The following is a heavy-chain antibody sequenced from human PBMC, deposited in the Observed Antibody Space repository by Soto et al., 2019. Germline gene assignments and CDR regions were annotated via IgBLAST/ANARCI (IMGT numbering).Heavy chain of an antibody. J-gene: IGHJ4*02. CDR2: ITGGVGVT. V-gene: IGHV3-23*01. Sequence: EVQLLESGGGLVQPGGSLRLSCAASGFTFSSYAMPWVRQAPGKGLEWVSVITGGVGVTYYADSVKGRFTISRDNSKNTLYLQMNSLRAEDTAVYNCAKGQGETFNKWYCHYWGQGTRVTVSS. CDR1: GFTFSSYA. CDR3: AKGQGETFNKWYCHY. D-gene: IGHD3-16*01.